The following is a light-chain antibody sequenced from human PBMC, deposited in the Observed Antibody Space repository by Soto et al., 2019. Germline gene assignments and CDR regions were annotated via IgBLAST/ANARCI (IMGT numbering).Light chain of an antibody. CDR2: CAS. CDR1: QSVYGN. Sequence: EIVLTQAPATLSLCAGDTVTLSCRPTQSVYGNLAWYQQKPGQTPRLLISCASSRATAGPARLSGSGSGTEFILTTGSLQAEDAAVYYCRQYSRCRPRTFGRGTKVDIK. J-gene: IGKJ1*01. V-gene: IGKV3-15*01. CDR3: RQYSRCRPRT.